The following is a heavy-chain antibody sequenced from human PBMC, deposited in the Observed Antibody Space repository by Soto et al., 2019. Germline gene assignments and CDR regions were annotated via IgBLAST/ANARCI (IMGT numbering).Heavy chain of an antibody. CDR3: ARFAPYNNWFDP. CDR1: GYSISSGYY. J-gene: IGHJ5*02. CDR2: IYHSGST. Sequence: KTSETLSLTCAVSGYSISSGYYWGWIRQPPGKGLEWIGSIYHSGSTYYNPSLKSRVTISVDTSKNQFSLKLSSVTAADTAVYYCARFAPYNNWFDPWGQGTLVTVSS. V-gene: IGHV4-38-2*01. D-gene: IGHD1-20*01.